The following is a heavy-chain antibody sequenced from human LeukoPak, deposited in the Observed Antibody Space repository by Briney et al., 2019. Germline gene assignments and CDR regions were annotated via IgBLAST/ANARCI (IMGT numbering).Heavy chain of an antibody. D-gene: IGHD5-18*01. Sequence: GGSLRLSCAASGFTFSSYAMNWVRQAPGKGLEWVSAISYTGGSTYYADSVKGRFTISRDNSKNTLYLQMNSLRAEDTAVYYCAKVGYSYGLGYFDYWGQGTLVTVSS. J-gene: IGHJ4*02. CDR3: AKVGYSYGLGYFDY. CDR2: ISYTGGST. V-gene: IGHV3-23*01. CDR1: GFTFSSYA.